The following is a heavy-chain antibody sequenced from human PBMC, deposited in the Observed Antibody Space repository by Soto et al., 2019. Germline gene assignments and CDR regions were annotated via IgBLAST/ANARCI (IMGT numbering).Heavy chain of an antibody. CDR3: APDYSESSVYSWVSPDI. CDR2: IFSDGIT. CDR1: GFTVSTNY. D-gene: IGHD3-22*01. J-gene: IGHJ3*02. Sequence: GGSLRLSCAASGFTVSTNYMSWVRQAPGMGLEWVSSIFSDGITYYADSVKGRFTISRDSFKNTLYIQMNSLRVEDTAVYYCAPDYSESSVYSWVSPDIWGQGTMVT. V-gene: IGHV3-66*01.